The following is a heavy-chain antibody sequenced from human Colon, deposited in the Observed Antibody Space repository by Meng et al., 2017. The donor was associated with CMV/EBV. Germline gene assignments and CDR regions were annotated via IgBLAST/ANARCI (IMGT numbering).Heavy chain of an antibody. V-gene: IGHV1-46*01. CDR2: ITPNGGST. CDR3: ARLKRAVWNYFDY. J-gene: IGHJ4*02. D-gene: IGHD1-1*01. CDR1: GYTFTSNY. Sequence: ASVKVSCKTAGYTFTSNYIHWVRQAPGQGLEWMGIITPNGGSTSYAQKFQGRVTMTRDTSTNTVYMELSSLRSEDTPVYYCARLKRAVWNYFDYWGQGTLVTVSS.